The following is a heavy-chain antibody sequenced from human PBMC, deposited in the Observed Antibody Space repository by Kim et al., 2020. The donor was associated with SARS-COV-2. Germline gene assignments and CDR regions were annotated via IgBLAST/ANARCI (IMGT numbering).Heavy chain of an antibody. CDR3: AREYLYSSSCWFDP. J-gene: IGHJ5*02. V-gene: IGHV1-46*01. D-gene: IGHD6-6*01. Sequence: APKCPGRVTMTRDTSTSAVYMELSSLRSEDTAVYYCAREYLYSSSCWFDPWGQGTLVTVSS.